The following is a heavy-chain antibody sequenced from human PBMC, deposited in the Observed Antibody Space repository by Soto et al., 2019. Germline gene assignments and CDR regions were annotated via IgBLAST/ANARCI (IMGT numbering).Heavy chain of an antibody. CDR1: GGSISSYY. Sequence: PSETLSLTCTVSGGSISSYYWSWIRQPAGKGLEWIGRIYTSGSTNYNPSLKSRVTMSVDTSKNQFSLKLSSVTAADTAVYYCVRDRVVVVAATLFYYYYGMDVWGQGTTVTVSS. V-gene: IGHV4-4*07. J-gene: IGHJ6*02. D-gene: IGHD2-15*01. CDR2: IYTSGST. CDR3: VRDRVVVVAATLFYYYYGMDV.